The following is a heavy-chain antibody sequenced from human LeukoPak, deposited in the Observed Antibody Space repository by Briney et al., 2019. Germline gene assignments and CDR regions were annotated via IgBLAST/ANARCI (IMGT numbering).Heavy chain of an antibody. D-gene: IGHD5-12*01. J-gene: IGHJ4*02. CDR1: GGSISSSSYY. Sequence: PSETLSLTCTVSGGSISSSSYYWSWLRQPPGKGLEWIGYIYYSGTTNYNPSLKSRVTISVDTSKNQFSLQLSSVTAADTAVYYCARHGRGNTGYDFDYWGQGMLVTVSS. V-gene: IGHV4-61*05. CDR3: ARHGRGNTGYDFDY. CDR2: IYYSGTT.